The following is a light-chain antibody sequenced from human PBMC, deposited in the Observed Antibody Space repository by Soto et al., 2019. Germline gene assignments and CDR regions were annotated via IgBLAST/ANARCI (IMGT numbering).Light chain of an antibody. Sequence: QSALTQPPSASGSPGQSVTISCSGTSSDVASYNYVSWYQQHPGKAPKLIIYEVSKRPSGVPDRFSGSTSGDTASLTVSGLQAEDEADYYCSAHAGSGIVGGGTKLTAL. CDR1: SSDVASYNY. J-gene: IGLJ2*01. V-gene: IGLV2-8*01. CDR3: SAHAGSGI. CDR2: EVS.